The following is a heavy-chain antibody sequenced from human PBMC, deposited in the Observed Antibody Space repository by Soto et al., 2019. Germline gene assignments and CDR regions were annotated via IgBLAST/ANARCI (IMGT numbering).Heavy chain of an antibody. V-gene: IGHV3-23*01. Sequence: GGSLRLSCAASGFTFSSYAMSWVRQAPGKGLEWVSAISGSGGSTYYADSVKGRFTISRDNSKNTLYLQMNSLRAEDTAVYYCARGGRYYDSSGYYEQDYYYYGMDVWGQGTTVTVSS. CDR1: GFTFSSYA. CDR2: ISGSGGST. CDR3: ARGGRYYDSSGYYEQDYYYYGMDV. D-gene: IGHD3-22*01. J-gene: IGHJ6*02.